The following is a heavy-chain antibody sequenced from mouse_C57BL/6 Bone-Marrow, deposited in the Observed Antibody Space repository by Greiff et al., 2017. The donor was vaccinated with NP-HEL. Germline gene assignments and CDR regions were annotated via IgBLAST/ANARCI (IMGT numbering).Heavy chain of an antibody. Sequence: VQVVESGAELVRPGASVTLSCKASGYTFTDYEMHWVKQTPVHGLEWIGAIDPETGGTAYNQKFKGKAILTADKSSSTAYMELRSLTSEDSAVYYCTTTVVGYYYAMDYWGQGTSVTVSS. CDR1: GYTFTDYE. V-gene: IGHV1-15*01. CDR3: TTTVVGYYYAMDY. CDR2: IDPETGGT. J-gene: IGHJ4*01. D-gene: IGHD1-1*01.